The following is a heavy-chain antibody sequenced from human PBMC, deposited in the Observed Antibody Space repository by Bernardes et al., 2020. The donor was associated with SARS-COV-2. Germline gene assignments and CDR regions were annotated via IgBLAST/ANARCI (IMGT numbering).Heavy chain of an antibody. J-gene: IGHJ4*02. CDR2: MHNTDGT. CDR1: GGSTSSHF. D-gene: IGHD1-26*01. V-gene: IGHV4-59*11. CDR3: VRDILRVGATYYFDY. Sequence: SETLSLTCTVSGGSTSSHFWSWIRQSPEKGLEWIANMHNTDGTYYNPSLKSRVSMSVDTSTNQFSLKLSSVTAADTAVYYCVRDILRVGATYYFDYWGQGTLVTVSS.